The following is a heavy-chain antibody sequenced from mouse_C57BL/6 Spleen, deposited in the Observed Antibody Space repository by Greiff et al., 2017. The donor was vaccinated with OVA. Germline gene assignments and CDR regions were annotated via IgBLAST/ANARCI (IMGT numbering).Heavy chain of an antibody. Sequence: EVKLVESGADLVKPGASLKLSCAASGFTFSSYGMSWVRQTPDQRLEWVATISSGGSYTYYPDSVKGRVTISRDNATNTVYLQLRSLKSEDTAMYYCARRGGTNAMDDWGQGTSVTVSS. D-gene: IGHD4-1*01. CDR3: ARRGGTNAMDD. CDR2: ISSGGSYT. J-gene: IGHJ4*01. CDR1: GFTFSSYG. V-gene: IGHV5-6*02.